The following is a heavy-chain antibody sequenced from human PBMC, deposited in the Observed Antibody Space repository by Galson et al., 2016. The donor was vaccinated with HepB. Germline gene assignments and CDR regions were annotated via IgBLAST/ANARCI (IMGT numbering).Heavy chain of an antibody. J-gene: IGHJ6*02. CDR3: AKGGIATVAYGMDV. CDR1: GFTFDNYA. D-gene: IGHD6-13*01. V-gene: IGHV3-9*01. Sequence: SLRLSCAASGFTFDNYAMHWVRQAPGKGLEWVSGISWNSGSIGYADSVKGRFTISRDNAKNALYLQMNSLRAEDTALYYCAKGGIATVAYGMDVWGQGTTVTVSS. CDR2: ISWNSGSI.